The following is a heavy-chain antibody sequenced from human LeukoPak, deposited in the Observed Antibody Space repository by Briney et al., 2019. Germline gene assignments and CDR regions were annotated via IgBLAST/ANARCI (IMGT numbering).Heavy chain of an antibody. D-gene: IGHD3-10*01. CDR1: GGSINSGAYI. V-gene: IGHV4-31*03. CDR3: AGGTVQHSGSLDCYFDL. J-gene: IGHJ2*01. Sequence: SETLSLTCIVSGGSINSGAYIWSWIRPHTGKGREWIGYIYYRGITYYDPSLKSRVTISVDTAKNQFSLKLSSVTVADTAMYYCAGGTVQHSGSLDCYFDLWGRGTLVTVSS. CDR2: IYYRGIT.